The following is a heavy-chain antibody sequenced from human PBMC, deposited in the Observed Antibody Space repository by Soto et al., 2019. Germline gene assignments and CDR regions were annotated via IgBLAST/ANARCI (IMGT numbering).Heavy chain of an antibody. Sequence: QVQLVQSGAEVKKPGSSVKVSCKASGGTFSSYAISWVRQAPGQGLEWMGGIIPIFGTANYAQKFQGRVTSTADESTSTAYMELSSLRSEDTAVYYCARGPPNWNYGENWFDPWGQGTLVTVSS. CDR1: GGTFSSYA. CDR2: IIPIFGTA. CDR3: ARGPPNWNYGENWFDP. D-gene: IGHD1-7*01. V-gene: IGHV1-69*01. J-gene: IGHJ5*02.